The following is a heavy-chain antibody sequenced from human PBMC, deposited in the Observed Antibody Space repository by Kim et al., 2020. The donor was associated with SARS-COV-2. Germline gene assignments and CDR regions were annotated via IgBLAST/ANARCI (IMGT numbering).Heavy chain of an antibody. J-gene: IGHJ6*02. Sequence: GGSLRLSCAASGFTFSSYAMTWVRQAPGKGLEWVSGINPSSISTYYADSVKGRFTISRDNSKNTLYLQMKSLRAEDTAVYYCAKGDCDSGDCYRYYYGMHVWGPGTTVTVSS. V-gene: IGHV3-23*01. CDR2: INPSSIST. D-gene: IGHD2-21*02. CDR1: GFTFSSYA. CDR3: AKGDCDSGDCYRYYYGMHV.